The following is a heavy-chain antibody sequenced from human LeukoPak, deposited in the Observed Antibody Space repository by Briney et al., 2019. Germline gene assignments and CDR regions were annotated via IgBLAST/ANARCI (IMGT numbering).Heavy chain of an antibody. V-gene: IGHV4-30-2*01. CDR3: ARGGWAATRTRTR. J-gene: IGHJ4*02. Sequence: SQTLSLTCTVSGGSISSGGYSWSWIRQPPGKGLEWIGEINHSGSTNYNPSLKSRVTISVDTSKNQFSLKLSSVTAADTAVYYCARGGWAATRTRTRWGQGTLVTVSS. CDR2: INHSGST. CDR1: GGSISSGGYS. D-gene: IGHD1-1*01.